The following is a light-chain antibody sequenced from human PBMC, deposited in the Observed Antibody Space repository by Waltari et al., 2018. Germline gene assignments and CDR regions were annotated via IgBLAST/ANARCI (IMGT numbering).Light chain of an antibody. CDR2: DVS. CDR1: QSIGRS. J-gene: IGKJ1*01. V-gene: IGKV3-20*01. Sequence: EIVLTQSPGTLSLSPGERATLSCRASQSIGRSLVWYQQKPGQDPRLLIYDVSRRATGIPDRFSGSGYGTDFSRTISRLEPEDFAVYYCQKYERLPATFGQGTTVEIK. CDR3: QKYERLPAT.